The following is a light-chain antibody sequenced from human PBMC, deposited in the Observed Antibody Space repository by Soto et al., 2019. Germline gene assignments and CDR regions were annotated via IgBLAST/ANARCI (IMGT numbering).Light chain of an antibody. Sequence: ALTQPASVSGSPGQSITISCTGTSSDVGGYDYVSWYQQHPGKAPKLMIYEVTNRPSGVSDRFSGSKSGNTASLSISGLQAEDEADYFCSSYTTSSTLVFGTGTKVTVL. CDR3: SSYTTSSTLV. V-gene: IGLV2-14*01. J-gene: IGLJ1*01. CDR2: EVT. CDR1: SSDVGGYDY.